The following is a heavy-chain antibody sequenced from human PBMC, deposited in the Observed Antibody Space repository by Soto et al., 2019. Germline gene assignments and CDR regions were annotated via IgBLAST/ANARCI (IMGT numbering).Heavy chain of an antibody. CDR1: GGSISSSSYY. Sequence: SETLSLTCTVSGGSISSSSYYWGWIRQPPGKGLEWIGSIYYSGSTYYNPSLKSRVTISVDTSKNQFSLKLSSVTAADTAVYYCARLLQEPAAIMDYWGQGTLVTVSS. CDR2: IYYSGST. D-gene: IGHD2-2*01. CDR3: ARLLQEPAAIMDY. J-gene: IGHJ4*02. V-gene: IGHV4-39*01.